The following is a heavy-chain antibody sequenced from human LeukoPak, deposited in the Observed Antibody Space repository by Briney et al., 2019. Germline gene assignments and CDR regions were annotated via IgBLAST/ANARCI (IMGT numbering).Heavy chain of an antibody. CDR3: ARGVYIAAAQYGF. Sequence: VASVKVSCKASGYTFTSYDINWVRQATGQGLEWMGWMNPNSGNTGYAQKFQGRVTMTRNTSISTAYMELSSLRSEDTAVYYCARGVYIAAAQYGFWGQGTLVTVSS. V-gene: IGHV1-8*01. J-gene: IGHJ4*02. CDR2: MNPNSGNT. D-gene: IGHD6-13*01. CDR1: GYTFTSYD.